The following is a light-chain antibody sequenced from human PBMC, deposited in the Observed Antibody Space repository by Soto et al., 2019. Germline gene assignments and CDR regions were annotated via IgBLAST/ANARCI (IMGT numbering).Light chain of an antibody. J-gene: IGKJ5*01. CDR3: QQNYNTIRT. CDR2: GTS. CDR1: QDIIIY. V-gene: IGKV1-39*01. Sequence: IPLTQSPSSLSASVGDRVTITCRASQDIIIYVNWYQQKPGRPPKFLIFGTSTLQRGVPSRFSGSGSGTDSSLTISSLQPEDFATYYCQQNYNTIRTFGQGTRLEIK.